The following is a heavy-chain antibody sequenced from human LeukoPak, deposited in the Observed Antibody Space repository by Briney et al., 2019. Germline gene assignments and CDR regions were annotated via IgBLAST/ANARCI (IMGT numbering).Heavy chain of an antibody. CDR2: ISGSGGST. D-gene: IGHD3-22*01. J-gene: IGHJ4*02. Sequence: GGSLRLSCAASGFTFSSYAMSWVRQAPGKGLEWVSAISGSGGSTYYADSVKGRFTISRDISKNTLYLQIHSLRAEDTAVYYCAKAISRYYYDSSGPYYFDSWGQGTLVTVSS. CDR3: AKAISRYYYDSSGPYYFDS. CDR1: GFTFSSYA. V-gene: IGHV3-23*01.